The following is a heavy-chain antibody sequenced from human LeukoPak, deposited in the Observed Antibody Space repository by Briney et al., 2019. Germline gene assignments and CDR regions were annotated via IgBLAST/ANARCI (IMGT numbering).Heavy chain of an antibody. J-gene: IGHJ4*02. CDR1: GFTFSIYC. V-gene: IGHV3-74*01. CDR2: INSDGSST. D-gene: IGHD2-15*01. Sequence: GGSLRLSCAASGFTFSIYCMHGVRQARGKGLVWVSRINSDGSSTSYADSVKGRFTISRDNAKNTLYLQMNSLRAEGTAVYYCAREGAAPGPFDYWGQGTLVTVSS. CDR3: AREGAAPGPFDY.